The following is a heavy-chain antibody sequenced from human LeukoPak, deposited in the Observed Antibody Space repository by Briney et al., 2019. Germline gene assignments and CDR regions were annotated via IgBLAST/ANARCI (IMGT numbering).Heavy chain of an antibody. J-gene: IGHJ4*02. CDR3: AREGSSGWYFSDY. V-gene: IGHV3-7*01. CDR1: GFTFSSYW. CDR2: IKQDGSEK. D-gene: IGHD6-19*01. Sequence: GGSLRLSCAASGFTFSSYWMSWVRQVPGKGLEWVANIKQDGSEKYYADSVKGRFTISRDNAKNSLYLQMNSLRAEDTAVYYCAREGSSGWYFSDYWGQGTLVTVSS.